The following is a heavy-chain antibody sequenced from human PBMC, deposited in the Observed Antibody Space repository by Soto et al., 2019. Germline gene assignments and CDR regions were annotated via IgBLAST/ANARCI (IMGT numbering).Heavy chain of an antibody. Sequence: HPGGSLRLSCAASGFTFSSYWMSWVRQAPGKGLEWVANIKQDGSEKYYVDSVKGRFTISRHNSENTLYLQMNSLRGEDTAVYYCARGPYGTGGDYYYGMDVWGQGTTVTVSS. V-gene: IGHV3-7*03. D-gene: IGHD3-10*01. J-gene: IGHJ6*02. CDR2: IKQDGSEK. CDR3: ARGPYGTGGDYYYGMDV. CDR1: GFTFSSYW.